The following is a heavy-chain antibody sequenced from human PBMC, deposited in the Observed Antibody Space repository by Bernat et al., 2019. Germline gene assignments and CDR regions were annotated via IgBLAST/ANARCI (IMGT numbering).Heavy chain of an antibody. D-gene: IGHD3-10*01. J-gene: IGHJ4*02. CDR3: ARIPITMVRGVIIAFDY. Sequence: EVQLVESGGGVVRPGGSLRLSCAASGFTFDDYGMSWVRQAPGKGLEWVSGINWNGGSTGYADSVKGRFTISRDNAKNSLYLQINSLRAEDTALYYCARIPITMVRGVIIAFDYWGQGTLVTVSS. CDR2: INWNGGST. V-gene: IGHV3-20*04. CDR1: GFTFDDYG.